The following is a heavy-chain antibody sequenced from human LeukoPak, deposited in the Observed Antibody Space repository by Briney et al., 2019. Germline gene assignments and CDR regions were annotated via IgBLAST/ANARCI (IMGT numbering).Heavy chain of an antibody. CDR1: GFTVSSNY. CDR3: ATEGGDTNFDY. D-gene: IGHD3-16*01. Sequence: PGGSLRLSCAASGFTVSSNYMSWVRQAPGKGLEWVSVIYSGGSTYYADSVKGRFTISRDNSKNTLYLQMNSLRVEDPAVYYCATEGGDTNFDYWGQGTLVTVSS. V-gene: IGHV3-53*01. CDR2: IYSGGST. J-gene: IGHJ4*02.